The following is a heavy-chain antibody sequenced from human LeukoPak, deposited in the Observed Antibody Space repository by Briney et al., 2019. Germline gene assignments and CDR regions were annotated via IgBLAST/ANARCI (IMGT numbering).Heavy chain of an antibody. V-gene: IGHV4-59*08. Sequence: SETLSLTCIVSGDSISSYYWSWTRQSPGKGLGWIGYIYHSGSTNYNPSLEGRITISVDTSKNQFSLKLRSVTAADTAVYYCARTGYRGFDYWGQGTLVTVSS. CDR2: IYHSGST. J-gene: IGHJ4*02. CDR1: GDSISSYY. D-gene: IGHD6-13*01. CDR3: ARTGYRGFDY.